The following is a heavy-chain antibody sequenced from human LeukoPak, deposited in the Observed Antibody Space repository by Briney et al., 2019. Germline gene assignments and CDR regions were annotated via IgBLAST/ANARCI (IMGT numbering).Heavy chain of an antibody. CDR1: GGSISSYY. CDR3: ARDRMGMTTVTTFWFDP. D-gene: IGHD4-17*01. V-gene: IGHV4-4*07. Sequence: SETLSLTCTVSGGSISSYYWSWIRQPAGKGLEWIGRIHTSGSTNYNPSLKSRVTMSVDTSKNQFSLKLSSVTAADTAVYYCARDRMGMTTVTTFWFDPWGQGTLVTVSS. CDR2: IHTSGST. J-gene: IGHJ5*02.